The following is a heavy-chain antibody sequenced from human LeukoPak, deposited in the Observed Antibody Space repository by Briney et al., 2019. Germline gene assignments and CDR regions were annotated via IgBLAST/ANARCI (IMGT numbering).Heavy chain of an antibody. Sequence: SETLSLTCAVYGGSFSGYYWSWIRQPPGKGLEWIGEINHSGSTNYNPSLKSRVTISVDTSKNQFSLKLSSVTAADTAVFYCARGPSKLRDRLFDYWGQGTLVTVSS. CDR2: INHSGST. CDR1: GGSFSGYY. D-gene: IGHD4-23*01. V-gene: IGHV4-34*01. CDR3: ARGPSKLRDRLFDY. J-gene: IGHJ4*02.